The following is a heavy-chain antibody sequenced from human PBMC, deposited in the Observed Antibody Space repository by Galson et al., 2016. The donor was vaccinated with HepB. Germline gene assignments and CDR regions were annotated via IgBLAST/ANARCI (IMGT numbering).Heavy chain of an antibody. CDR1: GFTFSAYA. V-gene: IGHV3-23*01. CDR2: ISGSGSST. D-gene: IGHD3-9*01. Sequence: SLRLSCAASGFTFSAYAMTWVRQAPGKGLEWVSSISGSGSSTYYADSVKGQFTISRDNSKNTLYLQMNSLRAEDTAVYYCAKTNLLSSNVLTGYSFDYWGQGTLVTVSS. J-gene: IGHJ4*02. CDR3: AKTNLLSSNVLTGYSFDY.